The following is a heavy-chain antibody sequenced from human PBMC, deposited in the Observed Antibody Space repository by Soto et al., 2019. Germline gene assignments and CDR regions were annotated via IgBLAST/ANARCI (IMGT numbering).Heavy chain of an antibody. Sequence: SGPTLVNPTQTLTLTCTFSGFSLSTSGMCVSWIRQPPGKALEWLALIDWDDDKYYSTSLKTRLTISKDTSKNQVVLTMTNMDPVDTATYYCARTPCYYGGNSGYYYYYYGMDVWGQGTTVTVSS. CDR3: ARTPCYYGGNSGYYYYYYGMDV. V-gene: IGHV2-70*01. J-gene: IGHJ6*02. CDR1: GFSLSTSGMC. D-gene: IGHD4-17*01. CDR2: IDWDDDK.